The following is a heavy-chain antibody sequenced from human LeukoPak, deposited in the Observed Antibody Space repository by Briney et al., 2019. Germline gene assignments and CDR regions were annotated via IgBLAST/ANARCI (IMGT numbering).Heavy chain of an antibody. CDR2: ISYSGRT. CDR1: GGSINSYY. J-gene: IGHJ4*02. V-gene: IGHV4-59*08. Sequence: PSETLSLTCTVSGGSINSYYWSWIRQPPGKGLEWIGYISYSGRTNYNPSLKSRVTISVDTSKNQFSLKLSSVTAADTAVYYCARPIAVAEPDDYWGQGTLVTVSS. D-gene: IGHD6-19*01. CDR3: ARPIAVAEPDDY.